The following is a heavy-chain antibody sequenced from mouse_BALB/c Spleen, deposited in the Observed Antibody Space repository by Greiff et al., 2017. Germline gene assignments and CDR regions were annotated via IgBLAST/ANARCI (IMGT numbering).Heavy chain of an antibody. CDR2: ISSGGST. CDR3: ANYDGSSPWFAY. D-gene: IGHD1-1*01. CDR1: GFTFSSYA. V-gene: IGHV5-6-5*01. Sequence: EVQVVESGGGLVKPGGSLKLSCAASGFTFSSYAMSWVRQTPEKRLEWVASISSGGSTYYPDSVKGRFTISRDNARNILYLQMSSLRSEDTAMYYCANYDGSSPWFAYWGQGTLVTVSA. J-gene: IGHJ3*01.